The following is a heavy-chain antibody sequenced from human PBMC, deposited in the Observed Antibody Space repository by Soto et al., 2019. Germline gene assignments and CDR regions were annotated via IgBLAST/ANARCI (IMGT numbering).Heavy chain of an antibody. V-gene: IGHV1-24*01. CDR2: FDPEDGET. D-gene: IGHD3-3*01. J-gene: IGHJ6*03. Sequence: ASVKVSCKVSGYTLTELSMHWVRQAPGKGLEWMGGFDPEDGETIYAQKSQGRVTMTEDTSTDTAYMELSSLRSEDTAVYYCATPTYDLMGYYYMDVWGKGTTVTVSS. CDR3: ATPTYDLMGYYYMDV. CDR1: GYTLTELS.